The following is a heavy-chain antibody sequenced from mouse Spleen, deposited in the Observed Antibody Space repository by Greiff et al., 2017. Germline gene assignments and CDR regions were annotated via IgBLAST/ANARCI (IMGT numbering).Heavy chain of an antibody. CDR2: INYEGSST. CDR3: AREGYYGNSAWFAY. CDR1: GFTFSDYY. Sequence: EVQLVESEGGLVQPGSSMKLSCTASGFTFSDYYMAWVRQVPEKGLEWVANINYEGSSTYYLDSLKSRFIISRDNAKNILYLQMSSLKSEDTATYYCAREGYYGNSAWFAYWGQGTLVTVSA. D-gene: IGHD2-1*01. J-gene: IGHJ3*01. V-gene: IGHV5-16*01.